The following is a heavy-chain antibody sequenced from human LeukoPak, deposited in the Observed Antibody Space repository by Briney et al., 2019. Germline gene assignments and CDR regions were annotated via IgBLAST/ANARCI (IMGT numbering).Heavy chain of an antibody. J-gene: IGHJ6*02. CDR2: INAGNGNT. CDR3: ARVGGYSSGWYMWDYYYGMDV. Sequence: ASVKVSCKASGYTFTSYAMHWVRQAPGQRLEWMGWINAGNGNTKYSQKFQGRVTITRDTSASTAYMELSRLRSDDTAVYYCARVGGYSSGWYMWDYYYGMDVWGQGTTVTVSS. CDR1: GYTFTSYA. D-gene: IGHD6-19*01. V-gene: IGHV1-3*01.